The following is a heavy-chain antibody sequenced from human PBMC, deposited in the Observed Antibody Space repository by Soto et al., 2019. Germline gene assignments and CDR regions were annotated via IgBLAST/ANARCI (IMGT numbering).Heavy chain of an antibody. D-gene: IGHD3-10*01. J-gene: IGHJ4*02. Sequence: SLTCAFTGDSINRRSYYWCWIRQPPGKGLEWIGSIYYSGSTYYNPSLKSRVTISVDTSKNQFSLKLSSVTAADTAVYYRARRVGTFLWFGEGPFDYWGQGTLVTVSS. CDR2: IYYSGST. CDR1: GDSINRRSYY. CDR3: ARRVGTFLWFGEGPFDY. V-gene: IGHV4-39*01.